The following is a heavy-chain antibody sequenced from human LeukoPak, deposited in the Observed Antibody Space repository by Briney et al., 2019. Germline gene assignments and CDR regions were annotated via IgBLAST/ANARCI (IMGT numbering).Heavy chain of an antibody. CDR1: GGSFSGYY. CDR3: ARMTYSSSWYYYYGMDV. V-gene: IGHV4-59*08. CDR2: IYYSGST. Sequence: PSETLSLTCAVYGGSFSGYYWSWIRQPPGKGLEWIGYIYYSGSTNYNPSLKSRVTISVDTSKNQFSLKLSSVTAADTAVYYCARMTYSSSWYYYYGMDVWGQGTTVTVSS. D-gene: IGHD6-13*01. J-gene: IGHJ6*02.